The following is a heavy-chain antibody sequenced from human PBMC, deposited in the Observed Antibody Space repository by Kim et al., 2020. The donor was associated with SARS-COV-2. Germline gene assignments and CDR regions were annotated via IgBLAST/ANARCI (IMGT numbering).Heavy chain of an antibody. V-gene: IGHV5-51*01. J-gene: IGHJ5*02. Sequence: SPSFQGQVTISADKSISTAYLQWSSLKASDTAMYYCARSIVGAQKNWFDPWGQGTLVTVSS. D-gene: IGHD1-26*01. CDR3: ARSIVGAQKNWFDP.